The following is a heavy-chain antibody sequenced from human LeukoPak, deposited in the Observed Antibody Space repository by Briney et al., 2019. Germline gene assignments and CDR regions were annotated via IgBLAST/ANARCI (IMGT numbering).Heavy chain of an antibody. Sequence: GGSLRLSCAASGFTFSSYAMHWVRQAPGKGLEWVAVISYDGSNKYYADSVKGRFTISRDNSKNTLYLQMNSLRAEDTAVYYCARDKFYSSSYFDYWGQGTLVTVSS. CDR2: ISYDGSNK. CDR3: ARDKFYSSSYFDY. J-gene: IGHJ4*02. CDR1: GFTFSSYA. D-gene: IGHD6-13*01. V-gene: IGHV3-30*04.